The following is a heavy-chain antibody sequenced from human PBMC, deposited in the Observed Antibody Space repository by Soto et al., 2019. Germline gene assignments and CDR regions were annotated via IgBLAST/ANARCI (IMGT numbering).Heavy chain of an antibody. D-gene: IGHD3-10*01. V-gene: IGHV4-59*01. CDR1: GGSISSYY. CDR2: IYYSGST. J-gene: IGHJ6*02. CDR3: ARDVSAGSWGVIRGYYGMDV. Sequence: SETLSLTCTVSGGSISSYYWSWIRQPPGKGLEWIGYIYYSGSTNYNPSLKSRVTISVDTSKNQFSLKLSSVNAADTAVYYCARDVSAGSWGVIRGYYGMDVWGQGTTVTVSS.